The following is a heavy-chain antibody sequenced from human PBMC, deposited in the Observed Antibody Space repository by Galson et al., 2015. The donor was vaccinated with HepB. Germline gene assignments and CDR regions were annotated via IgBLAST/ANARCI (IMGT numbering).Heavy chain of an antibody. D-gene: IGHD2-8*02. CDR1: GYTFTSYA. CDR2: ISTDNGYT. V-gene: IGHV1-18*01. J-gene: IGHJ4*02. CDR3: ARGTGYIDY. Sequence: SVKVSCKASGYTFTSYAITWVRQAPGQGLEWMGWISTDNGYTDYAQKLQGRVTMTTDTSTSTAYMELRSLRSDDTAVYYCARGTGYIDYWGQGSLVTVSS.